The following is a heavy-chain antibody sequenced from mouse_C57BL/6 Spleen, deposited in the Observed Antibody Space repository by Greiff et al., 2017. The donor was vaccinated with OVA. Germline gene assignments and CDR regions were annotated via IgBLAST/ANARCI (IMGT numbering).Heavy chain of an antibody. Sequence: EVQLQQSGPELVKPGASVKMSCKASGYTFTDYNMHWVKQSHGKSLEWIGYINPNNGGTSYNQKFKGKATLTVNKSSSTAYMELRSLTSEDSAVYYCASPDGYYVLFAYWGQGTLVTVSA. J-gene: IGHJ3*01. CDR2: INPNNGGT. CDR1: GYTFTDYN. V-gene: IGHV1-22*01. CDR3: ASPDGYYVLFAY. D-gene: IGHD2-3*01.